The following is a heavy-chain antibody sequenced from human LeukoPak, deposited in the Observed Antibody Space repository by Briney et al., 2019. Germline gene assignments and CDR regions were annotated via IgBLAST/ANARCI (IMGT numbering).Heavy chain of an antibody. J-gene: IGHJ4*02. CDR2: ISGSGGST. V-gene: IGHV3-23*01. CDR3: AKEFVRDPSDRITMVRGVDY. Sequence: PGGSLRLSCAASGFTFSSYAMSWVRQAPGKGLEWVSAISGSGGSTYYADSVKGRFTISRDNSKNTLYLQMNSLRAEDTAVYYCAKEFVRDPSDRITMVRGVDYWGQGTLVTVSS. D-gene: IGHD3-10*01. CDR1: GFTFSSYA.